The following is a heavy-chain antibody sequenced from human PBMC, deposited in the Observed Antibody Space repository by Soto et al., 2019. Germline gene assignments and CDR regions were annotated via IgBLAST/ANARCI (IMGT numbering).Heavy chain of an antibody. CDR3: LTGPLPPIPGTYYYYHRLDV. J-gene: IGHJ6*02. D-gene: IGHD2-2*01. V-gene: IGHV3-23*05. CDR2: IFTSGDKT. CDR1: GCNFSAYA. Sequence: GGSLRLSCSASGCNFSAYAMSWVRQAPGKGLQWVAFIFTSGDKTFHDESEKGRFNISRDNSKKTVYLQLNPLRDEDADVYYCLTGPLPPIPGTYYYYHRLDVWGQGTTVTVSS.